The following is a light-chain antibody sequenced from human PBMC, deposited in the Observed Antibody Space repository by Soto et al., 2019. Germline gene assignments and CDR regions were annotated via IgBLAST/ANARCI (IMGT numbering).Light chain of an antibody. J-gene: IGKJ1*01. CDR2: AAS. CDR1: QGISSY. Sequence: MTQSPATLSVAPGERVTYSCRASQGISSYLAWYQQKPGKAPKLLIYAASTLQSGVPSRFSGSGSGTDFTLTISCLQSEDFATYYCQQYYSYPPTFGQGTKVDIK. CDR3: QQYYSYPPT. V-gene: IGKV1-8*01.